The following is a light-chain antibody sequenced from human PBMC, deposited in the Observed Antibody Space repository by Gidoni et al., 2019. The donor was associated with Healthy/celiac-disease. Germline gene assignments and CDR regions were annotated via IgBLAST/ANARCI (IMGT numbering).Light chain of an antibody. CDR3: QQYGSSPPIT. V-gene: IGKV3-20*01. Sequence: EIVLTQSTGTLSLSPGERATLSCSASQSVSSSYLAWYQQKPGQAPRLLIYGASSRATGIPDRFSGSGSGTDFTLTISILEPEDFAVYYCQQYGSSPPITFGQXTRLEIK. CDR2: GAS. CDR1: QSVSSSY. J-gene: IGKJ5*01.